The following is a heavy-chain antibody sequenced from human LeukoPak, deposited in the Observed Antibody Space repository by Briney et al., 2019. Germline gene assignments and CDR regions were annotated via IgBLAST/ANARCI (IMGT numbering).Heavy chain of an antibody. CDR1: GYTFTGYY. D-gene: IGHD6-19*01. CDR2: INPNSGGT. CDR3: ARVLFYSSGNKSNRVDY. V-gene: IGHV1-2*02. Sequence: ASVKVSCKASGYTFTGYYMHWVRQAPGQGLEWMGWINPNSGGTNCAQKFQGRVTMTRDTSISTAYMELSRLRSDDTAVYYCARVLFYSSGNKSNRVDYWGQGTLVTVSS. J-gene: IGHJ4*02.